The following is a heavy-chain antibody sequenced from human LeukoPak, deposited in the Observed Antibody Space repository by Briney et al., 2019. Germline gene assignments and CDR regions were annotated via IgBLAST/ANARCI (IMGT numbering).Heavy chain of an antibody. CDR3: ARDQRVTGRPDIHY. CDR1: GFTFRNHW. J-gene: IGHJ4*02. D-gene: IGHD6-6*01. Sequence: PGGSLRLSCAASGFTFRNHWMHWVRQTPGKGLVWVSRISSDGSSTTYADSVKGRFTISRDNAKNTLYLQMNNLRAEDTAMYCARDQRVTGRPDIHYWGQGTLVIVSS. CDR2: ISSDGSST. V-gene: IGHV3-74*03.